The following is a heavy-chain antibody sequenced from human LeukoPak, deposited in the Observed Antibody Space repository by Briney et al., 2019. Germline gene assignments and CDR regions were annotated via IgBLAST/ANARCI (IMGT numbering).Heavy chain of an antibody. CDR1: GFTFGDYA. Sequence: GGSLSLSCTAPGFTFGDYAMGSVRQAPGKGLEWVGFIRSKAYGRTKEYAASVKGRFTISRDDSKSTDYLQMNSLKTEDTAVYYCTRYGGHDFWSGYYLYYFDFWGQGTLVTVSS. V-gene: IGHV3-49*04. CDR2: IRSKAYGRTK. D-gene: IGHD3-3*01. CDR3: TRYGGHDFWSGYYLYYFDF. J-gene: IGHJ4*02.